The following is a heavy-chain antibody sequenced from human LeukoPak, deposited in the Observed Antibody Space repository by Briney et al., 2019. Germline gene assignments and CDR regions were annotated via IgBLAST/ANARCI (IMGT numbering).Heavy chain of an antibody. CDR1: RHSIRTNFY. D-gene: IGHD1-14*01. Sequence: SETLSLTCTVSRHSIRTNFYWGWVRRTPEKGLEGIGNIYHSGTTYYNPSLKSRVTILVDTSNNRFSLILTNVTAADTAFYYCARAVGPDRPFDYWGQGTLVTVSS. V-gene: IGHV4-38-2*02. CDR2: IYHSGTT. J-gene: IGHJ4*02. CDR3: ARAVGPDRPFDY.